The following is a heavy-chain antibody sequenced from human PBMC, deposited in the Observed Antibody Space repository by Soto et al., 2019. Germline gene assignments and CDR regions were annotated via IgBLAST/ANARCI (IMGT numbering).Heavy chain of an antibody. Sequence: SETLSLTCAVYGGSFSGYYWSWIRQPPGKGPEWIGYVYHSGTTNYNPSLESRVTISVDTSKNQFSLKLSSVTAADTAVYYCARAGGVRSNWFDPWGQGTLVTVSS. CDR3: ARAGGVRSNWFDP. D-gene: IGHD3-10*01. J-gene: IGHJ5*02. CDR1: GGSFSGYY. CDR2: VYHSGTT. V-gene: IGHV4-59*08.